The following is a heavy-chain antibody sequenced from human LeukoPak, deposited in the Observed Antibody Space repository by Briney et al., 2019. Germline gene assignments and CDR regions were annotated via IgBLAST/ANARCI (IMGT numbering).Heavy chain of an antibody. J-gene: IGHJ4*02. CDR1: GFNFSNYT. D-gene: IGHD5-12*01. V-gene: IGHV3-21*01. CDR3: VKDGGYSGYETFGY. CDR2: ISSTTTYI. Sequence: GESLRLSCAASGFNFSNYTMKWLSQAPGKGLDWVSSISSTTTYIDYAASVEGRFNSSRDNAKNSLYLQMNSLRAEDTAVYYCVKDGGYSGYETFGYWGQGTLVTVSS.